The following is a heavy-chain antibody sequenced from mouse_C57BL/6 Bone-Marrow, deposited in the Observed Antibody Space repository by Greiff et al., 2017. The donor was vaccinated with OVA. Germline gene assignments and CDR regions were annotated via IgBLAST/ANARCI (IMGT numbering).Heavy chain of an antibody. CDR3: ASHYYGSSYKDFDV. J-gene: IGHJ1*03. D-gene: IGHD1-1*01. CDR1: GYTFTSYT. CDR2: INPSSGYT. Sequence: QVHVKQSGAELARPGASVKMSCKASGYTFTSYTMHWVKQRPGQGLEWIGYINPSSGYTKYNQKFKDKATLTADKSSSTAYMQLSSLTSEDSAVYYCASHYYGSSYKDFDVWGTGTTVTVSS. V-gene: IGHV1-4*01.